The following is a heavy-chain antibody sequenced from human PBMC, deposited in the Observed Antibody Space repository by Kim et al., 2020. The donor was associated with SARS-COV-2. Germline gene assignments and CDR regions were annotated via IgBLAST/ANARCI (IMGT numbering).Heavy chain of an antibody. D-gene: IGHD3-10*01. CDR3: ARVEDYYGLGSYSVWIDP. CDR2: IYFSGST. J-gene: IGHJ5*02. V-gene: IGHV4-59*01. Sequence: SETLSLTCTVSGGSISRYYWSWIRQPPGKGLEWIGYIYFSGSTNYNPSLKSRVTLSVDTSKNQFSLKLSSVTAADTAVYYCARVEDYYGLGSYSVWIDPWGQGTLVTVSS. CDR1: GGSISRYY.